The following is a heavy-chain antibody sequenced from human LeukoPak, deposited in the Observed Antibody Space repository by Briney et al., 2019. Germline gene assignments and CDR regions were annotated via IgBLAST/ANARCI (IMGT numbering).Heavy chain of an antibody. J-gene: IGHJ4*02. CDR3: ARGQIFGRTMVRGVRTYYFDY. V-gene: IGHV4-39*07. CDR2: IYYSGST. D-gene: IGHD3-10*01. Sequence: PSQTLSLTCTVSGGSISSGDYYWSWIRQPPGEGLEWIGSIYYSGSTYYNPSLKSRVTVSVDTSKNQFSLKLSSVTAADTAVYYCARGQIFGRTMVRGVRTYYFDYWGQGTLVTVSS. CDR1: GGSISSGDYY.